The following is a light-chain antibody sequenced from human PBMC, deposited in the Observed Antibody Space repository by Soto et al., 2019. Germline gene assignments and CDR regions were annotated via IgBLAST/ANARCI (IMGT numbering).Light chain of an antibody. CDR3: GTWDSSLSAV. J-gene: IGLJ2*01. Sequence: QSVLTQPPSVSAAPGQKVTISGSGSSSNIGNNYVSWYQQLPGTAPKLLIYDNNKRPSGIPDRFSDSKSGTSATLGITGLQTGDEADYYCGTWDSSLSAVFGGGTKVTVL. CDR1: SSNIGNNY. V-gene: IGLV1-51*01. CDR2: DNN.